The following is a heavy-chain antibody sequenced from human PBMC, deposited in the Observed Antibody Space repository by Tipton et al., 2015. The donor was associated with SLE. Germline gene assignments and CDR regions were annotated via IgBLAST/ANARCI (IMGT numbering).Heavy chain of an antibody. V-gene: IGHV4-4*09. CDR1: GGSISSHY. D-gene: IGHD3-3*01. J-gene: IGHJ4*02. Sequence: TLSLTCTVSGGSISSHYWSWIRQPAGKGLEWIGYIYTSGSTNYNPSLKSRVTISVDTSKNQFSLKLSSVTAADTAVYYCARARVTIFGVVTIDYWGQGTLVTVPS. CDR3: ARARVTIFGVVTIDY. CDR2: IYTSGST.